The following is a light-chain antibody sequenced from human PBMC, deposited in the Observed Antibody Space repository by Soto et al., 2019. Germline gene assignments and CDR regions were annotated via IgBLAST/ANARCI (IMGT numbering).Light chain of an antibody. CDR3: GTWDSSLSAGV. Sequence: QSVLTQPPSVSAAPGQKVSISCSGGSSNLGINYVSWYQQLPGTAPKLLIYDNNKRPSGIPDRFSGSKSGTSATLGITGLQTGDEADYYCGTWDSSLSAGVFGGGTKLTVL. V-gene: IGLV1-51*01. CDR1: SSNLGINY. J-gene: IGLJ2*01. CDR2: DNN.